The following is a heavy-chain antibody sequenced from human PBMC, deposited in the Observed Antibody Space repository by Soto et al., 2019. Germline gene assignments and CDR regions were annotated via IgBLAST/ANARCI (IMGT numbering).Heavy chain of an antibody. J-gene: IGHJ3*02. D-gene: IGHD3-22*01. Sequence: ASVKVSCKASGYTFTSYAMHWVRQAPGQRLEWMGWINAGNGNTKYSQKFQGRVTITRDTSASTAYMELSSLRSEDTAVYYCARDPYYYESSGPSILWAFDIWGQGAMVTVSS. CDR2: INAGNGNT. V-gene: IGHV1-3*01. CDR1: GYTFTSYA. CDR3: ARDPYYYESSGPSILWAFDI.